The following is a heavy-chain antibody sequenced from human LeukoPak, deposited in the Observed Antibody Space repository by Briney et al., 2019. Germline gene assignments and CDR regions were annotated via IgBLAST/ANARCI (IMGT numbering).Heavy chain of an antibody. Sequence: GGSLRLSCAASGFTFGGYEMNWVRQAPGKGLGWVSYISSSGSTINYADSVKGRFTISRDNAKNSLYLQMSSLRAEDTAVYYCASFYDSTGRDYWGQGTLVTVSS. CDR2: ISSSGSTI. CDR1: GFTFGGYE. CDR3: ASFYDSTGRDY. V-gene: IGHV3-48*03. J-gene: IGHJ4*02. D-gene: IGHD3-22*01.